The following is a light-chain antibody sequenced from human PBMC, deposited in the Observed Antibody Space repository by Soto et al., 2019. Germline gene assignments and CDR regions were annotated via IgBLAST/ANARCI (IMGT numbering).Light chain of an antibody. CDR2: AAS. CDR3: HQSYSTPYT. CDR1: QPITNY. J-gene: IGKJ2*01. V-gene: IGKV1-39*01. Sequence: DIQLTQSPSSLSASVGDRVTLSCRASQPITNYLNWYQQKPGEAPKLLIYAASSVQSGVPSRFSGSGSRTDFTLTISSLQPEDVATYYCHQSYSTPYTLGQGTKVEIK.